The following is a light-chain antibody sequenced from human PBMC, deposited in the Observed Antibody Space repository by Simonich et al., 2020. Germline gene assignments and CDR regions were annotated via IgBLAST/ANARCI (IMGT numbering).Light chain of an antibody. V-gene: IGLV3-10*01. CDR3: YSTDSSGNRV. CDR1: ALPKKY. CDR2: EDS. J-gene: IGLJ3*02. Sequence: SYELTQPPSVSVSPGHTARITCSGDALPKKYAYWYQQKSGQAPVLVIYEDSKRPSGIPEGFSGSSSGTMATLTISGAQVEDEADYYCYSTDSSGNRVFGGGTKLTVL.